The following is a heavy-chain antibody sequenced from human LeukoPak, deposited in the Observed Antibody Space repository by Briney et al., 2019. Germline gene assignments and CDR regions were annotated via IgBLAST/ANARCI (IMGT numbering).Heavy chain of an antibody. V-gene: IGHV1-2*02. Sequence: ASVKVSCKASGYTFTSYYMHWVRQAPGQGLEWMGWINPNSGGTNSAQKFQGRITMTRDTSNNSVYMELSRLNSDDTAIYYCARRGRYCASTSCRGWFDPWGPGTLVTVSS. J-gene: IGHJ5*02. CDR2: INPNSGGT. CDR3: ARRGRYCASTSCRGWFDP. D-gene: IGHD2-2*01. CDR1: GYTFTSYY.